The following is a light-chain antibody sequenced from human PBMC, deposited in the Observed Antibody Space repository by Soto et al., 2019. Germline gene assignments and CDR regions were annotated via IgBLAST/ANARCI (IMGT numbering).Light chain of an antibody. CDR3: LLSYRGARV. CDR1: TGAVTSGHY. CDR2: ETS. J-gene: IGLJ3*02. V-gene: IGLV7-46*01. Sequence: QAVVTQEPSLTVSPGGTVTLTCGSSTGAVTSGHYPYWFQQKPGQAPRTLIYETSNKHSWTPARFSGSLLGGKAALTLSGAQAEDEAEYYCLLSYRGARVFGGGTKLTVL.